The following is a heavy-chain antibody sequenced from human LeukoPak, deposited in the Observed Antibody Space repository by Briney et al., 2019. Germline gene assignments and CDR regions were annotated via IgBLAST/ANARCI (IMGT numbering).Heavy chain of an antibody. CDR2: IWYSGSP. V-gene: IGHV4-61*01. J-gene: IGHJ6*02. D-gene: IGHD5-18*01. CDR1: GGSVSRVSYY. CDR3: ARDGVGYSYTSYYYYYYVMDV. Sequence: SETLSLPCTVSGGSVSRVSYYCSWIRQPRGKGLEWNGYIWYSGSPNYNPSLKSRVTISVDTPKNQFSLKLSSVTAADTAVYYCARDGVGYSYTSYYYYYYVMDVWGQGTTVTVSS.